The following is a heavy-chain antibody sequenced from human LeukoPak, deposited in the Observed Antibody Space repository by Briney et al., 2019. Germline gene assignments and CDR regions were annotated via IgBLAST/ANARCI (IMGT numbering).Heavy chain of an antibody. Sequence: PGGSLRLSCAASGFTFISYSMNWVRQAPGKGLEWVSYISSSSSTIYYADSVKGRFTISRDNAKNSLYLQMKSLRAEDTAVYYCARDSNGVDVWGKGTTVTVSS. CDR1: GFTFISYS. D-gene: IGHD2-2*01. CDR3: ARDSNGVDV. J-gene: IGHJ6*04. V-gene: IGHV3-48*01. CDR2: ISSSSSTI.